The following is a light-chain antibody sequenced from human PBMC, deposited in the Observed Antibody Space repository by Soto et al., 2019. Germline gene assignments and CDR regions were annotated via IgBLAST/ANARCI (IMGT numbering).Light chain of an antibody. V-gene: IGKV4-1*01. CDR1: QSVLYSSNNENY. Sequence: DIVMTQSPDSLAVSLGERATINCKSSQSVLYSSNNENYLAWYQHKPGQPPKLLIYWASTRESGVPDRFSGSGSGTDFTLTISSLQAEDVAVYYCQQYYSTPTFGPGTKVDIK. CDR2: WAS. J-gene: IGKJ3*01. CDR3: QQYYSTPT.